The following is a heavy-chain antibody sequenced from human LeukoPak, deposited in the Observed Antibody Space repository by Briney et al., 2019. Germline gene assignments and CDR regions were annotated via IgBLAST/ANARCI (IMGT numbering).Heavy chain of an antibody. CDR3: ATSSHDSSGYYYVRYFDY. Sequence: VASVKVSCKVSGYTLTELSMHWVRQAPGKGLEWMGGFDPEDGETIYAQKFQGRVTMTEDTSTDTAYTELSSLRSEDTAVYYCATSSHDSSGYYYVRYFDYWGQGTLVTVSS. CDR1: GYTLTELS. CDR2: FDPEDGET. V-gene: IGHV1-24*01. D-gene: IGHD3-22*01. J-gene: IGHJ4*02.